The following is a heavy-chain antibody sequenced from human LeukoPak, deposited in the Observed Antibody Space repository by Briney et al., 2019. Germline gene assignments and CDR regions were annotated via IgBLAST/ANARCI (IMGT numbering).Heavy chain of an antibody. CDR2: IYRSAST. CDR3: ARVAVITGTRRFNWFDP. V-gene: IGHV4-39*07. Sequence: TSETLPLTCTVSGGSISRNGYNWGWIRQPPGKGLEWIGSIYRSASTYYNPSLKSRVTISVDTSKNQFSLKLSSVTAADTAVYYCARVAVITGTRRFNWFDPWGQGTLVTVSS. D-gene: IGHD1/OR15-1a*01. J-gene: IGHJ5*02. CDR1: GGSISRNGYN.